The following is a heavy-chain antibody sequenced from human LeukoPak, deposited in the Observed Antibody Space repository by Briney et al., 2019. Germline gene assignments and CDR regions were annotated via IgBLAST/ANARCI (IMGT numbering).Heavy chain of an antibody. CDR3: AKDVVDTAMVTVFDY. V-gene: IGHV3-23*01. J-gene: IGHJ4*02. CDR2: IRGSGGST. Sequence: GGPLRLSCAASGFTFSSYAMSWVRQAPGRGLEWVSAIRGSGGSTYYAESVKGRFTISRDNSKNTLYLQMNSLRAEDTAVYYCAKDVVDTAMVTVFDYWGQGTLVTVSS. CDR1: GFTFSSYA. D-gene: IGHD5-18*01.